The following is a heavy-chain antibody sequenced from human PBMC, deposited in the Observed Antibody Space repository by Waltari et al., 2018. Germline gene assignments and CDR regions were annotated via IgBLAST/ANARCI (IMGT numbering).Heavy chain of an antibody. CDR2: VDPEDGET. CDR3: ATLYSSGWYRVFDY. CDR1: GYTFTDYY. V-gene: IGHV1-69-2*01. D-gene: IGHD6-19*01. Sequence: EVQLVQSGAEVKKPGATVKISCKASGYTFTDYYMPWVQQAPGKGLEWMGRVDPEDGETIYAEKFQGRVTITADTSTDTAYMELSSLRSEDTAVYYCATLYSSGWYRVFDYWGQGTLVTVSS. J-gene: IGHJ4*02.